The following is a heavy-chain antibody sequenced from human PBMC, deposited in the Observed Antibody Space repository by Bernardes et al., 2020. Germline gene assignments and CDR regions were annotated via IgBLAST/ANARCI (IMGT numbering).Heavy chain of an antibody. CDR3: ARDSQWLVPFDY. CDR2: ISSSSSYI. D-gene: IGHD6-19*01. Sequence: GGSLRLSCAASGFTFSSYSMNWVRQAPGKGLEWVSSISSSSSYIYYADSVKGRFTISRDNAKNSLYLQMNSLRAEDTAVYYCARDSQWLVPFDYWSQGTLVTVSS. J-gene: IGHJ4*02. CDR1: GFTFSSYS. V-gene: IGHV3-21*01.